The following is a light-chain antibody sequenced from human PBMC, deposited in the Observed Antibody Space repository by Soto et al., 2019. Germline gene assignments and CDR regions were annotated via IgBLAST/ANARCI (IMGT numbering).Light chain of an antibody. Sequence: DIQMTQSPSTLSASVGDRVTITCRASQSISSWLARYQQKPGKAPKLLIYKASSLESGVPSRFSGSGSGTEFTLTISSLQPDDFATYYCQQYNSYSTTFGGGTKVDIK. V-gene: IGKV1-5*03. CDR3: QQYNSYSTT. J-gene: IGKJ4*01. CDR1: QSISSW. CDR2: KAS.